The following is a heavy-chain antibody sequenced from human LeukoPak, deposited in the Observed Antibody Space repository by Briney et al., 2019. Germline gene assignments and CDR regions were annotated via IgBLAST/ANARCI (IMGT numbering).Heavy chain of an antibody. J-gene: IGHJ4*02. CDR3: ARGRGGYYDSSGYPQIDY. CDR1: GGSISSYY. V-gene: IGHV4-59*01. D-gene: IGHD3-22*01. CDR2: IYYSGST. Sequence: SETLSLTCTVSGGSISSYYWSWIRQPPGKGLEWIGCIYYSGSTNYNPSLKSRVTISVDTSKNQFSLKLSSVTAADTAVYYCARGRGGYYDSSGYPQIDYWGQGTLVTVSS.